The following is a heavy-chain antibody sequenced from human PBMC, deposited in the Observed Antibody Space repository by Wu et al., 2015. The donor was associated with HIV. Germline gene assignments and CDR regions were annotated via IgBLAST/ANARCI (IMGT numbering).Heavy chain of an antibody. Sequence: QVQLVQSGAEVKKPGASVKVSCKASGYTFTSYYMHWVRQAPGQGLEWMGIINPSGGSTSYAQKFQGRVTMTRDTSTSTVYMELSSLRSEDTAVYYCARGGHRVVPAATNWFRPRGAQGTLVTRLL. V-gene: IGHV1-46*03. CDR3: ARGGHRVVPAATNWFRPR. J-gene: IGHJ4*02. CDR1: GYTFTSYY. D-gene: IGHD2-2*01. CDR2: INPSGGST.